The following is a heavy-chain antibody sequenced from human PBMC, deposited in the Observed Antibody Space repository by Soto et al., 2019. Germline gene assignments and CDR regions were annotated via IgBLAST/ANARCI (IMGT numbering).Heavy chain of an antibody. Sequence: GGSLRLSCAASGFTFSSYGMHWVRQAPGKGLEWVAVISYDGSNKYYADSVKGRFTISRDNSKNTLYLQMNSLRAEDTAVYYCAKGYYDYAWGSSTLDYWGQGTLVTVSS. D-gene: IGHD3-16*01. CDR1: GFTFSSYG. CDR2: ISYDGSNK. J-gene: IGHJ4*02. CDR3: AKGYYDYAWGSSTLDY. V-gene: IGHV3-30*18.